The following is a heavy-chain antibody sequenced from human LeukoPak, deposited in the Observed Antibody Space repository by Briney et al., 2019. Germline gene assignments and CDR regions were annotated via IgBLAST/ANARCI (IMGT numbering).Heavy chain of an antibody. V-gene: IGHV4-59*01. Sequence: SETLSLTCTASGGSISSYYWSWIRQPPGKGLEWIGYIYYSGSTNYNPSLKSRVTISVDTSKNQFSLKLSSVTAADTAVYYCASSLCSGGSCYPPGYYGMDVWGQGTTVTVSS. CDR3: ASSLCSGGSCYPPGYYGMDV. D-gene: IGHD2-15*01. CDR1: GGSISSYY. CDR2: IYYSGST. J-gene: IGHJ6*02.